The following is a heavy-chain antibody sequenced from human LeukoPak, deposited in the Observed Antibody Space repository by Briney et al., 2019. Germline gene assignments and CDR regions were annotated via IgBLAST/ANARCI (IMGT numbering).Heavy chain of an antibody. V-gene: IGHV3-74*01. CDR3: AREGYYYYYMDV. CDR1: GFTFSSYW. Sequence: PGGSLRLFCAASGFTFSSYWMHWVRQAPGKGLVWVSRINSDGSSTSYADSVKGRFTISRDNAKNTLYLQMNSLRAEDTAVYYCAREGYYYYYMDVWGKGTTVTVSS. CDR2: INSDGSST. J-gene: IGHJ6*03.